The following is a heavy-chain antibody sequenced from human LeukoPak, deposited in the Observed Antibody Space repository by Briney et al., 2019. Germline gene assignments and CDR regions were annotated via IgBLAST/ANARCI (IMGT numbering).Heavy chain of an antibody. CDR1: GGTFSSYA. CDR3: APSYCTNGVCLPMFDY. Sequence: SVKVSCKASGGTFSSYAISWVRQAPGQGLEWMGGIIPIFGTANYAQKFQGRVTITTDESTSTAYMELSSLRSEDTAVYYCAPSYCTNGVCLPMFDYWGQGTLVTVSS. J-gene: IGHJ4*02. D-gene: IGHD2-8*01. V-gene: IGHV1-69*05. CDR2: IIPIFGTA.